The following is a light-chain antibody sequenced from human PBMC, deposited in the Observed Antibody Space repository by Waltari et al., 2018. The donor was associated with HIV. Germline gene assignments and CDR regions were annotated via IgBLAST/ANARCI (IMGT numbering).Light chain of an antibody. CDR3: QQLNSYPLT. V-gene: IGKV1-9*01. CDR2: VAS. J-gene: IGKJ4*01. Sequence: DIHLTQSPPFLSASIGDRVTISCRANQGINSYLAWYQQKPGKAPKLLIYVASTLRSGVPSRLSGSGAGTEFTLTISNLQPEDSATYYCQQLNSYPLTVGGGTKVETK. CDR1: QGINSY.